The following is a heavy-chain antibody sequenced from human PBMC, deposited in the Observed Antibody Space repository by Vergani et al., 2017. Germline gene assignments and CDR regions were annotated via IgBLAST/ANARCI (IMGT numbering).Heavy chain of an antibody. CDR3: ARTTHRYSSGWQELGGFDY. V-gene: IGHV4-4*07. D-gene: IGHD6-19*01. J-gene: IGHJ4*02. CDR2: IYTSGST. Sequence: QVQLQESGPGLVKPSETLSLTCTVSGGSISSYYWSWIRQPAGKGLEWIGRIYTSGSTNYNPSLKSRVPMSVDTSKNQFSLKLSSVTAADTAVYYCARTTHRYSSGWQELGGFDYWGQGTLVTVSS. CDR1: GGSISSYY.